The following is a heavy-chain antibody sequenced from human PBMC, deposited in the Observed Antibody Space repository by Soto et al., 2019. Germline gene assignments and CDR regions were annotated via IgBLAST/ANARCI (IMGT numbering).Heavy chain of an antibody. D-gene: IGHD6-19*01. J-gene: IGHJ5*02. CDR3: AKCTVDMIVTSGWFNWLDP. CDR1: GFTFSSSA. V-gene: IGHV3-23*01. CDR2: IRGTNGNT. Sequence: EVQLLESGGGLVQPGGSLRLSCAASGFTFSSSAMSWVRQAPGKGLEWVSAIRGTNGNTHYAESVKGRLTISRDKSKNTLYLQMNFLRAEVTAVYYCAKCTVDMIVTSGWFNWLDPWGQGTLVIVSS.